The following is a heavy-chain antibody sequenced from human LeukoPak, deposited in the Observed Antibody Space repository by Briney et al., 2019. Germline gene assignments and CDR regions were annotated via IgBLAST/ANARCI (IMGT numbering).Heavy chain of an antibody. Sequence: GGSLRLSCAASGFTFSTYSMNWVRQAPGKGLELVSYISSSRSSIYYADSVKGRFTISRDNSKNTLHLQMNSLRAEDTAVYYCATRGTSATKYFADWGQGTLVSVSS. CDR3: ATRGTSATKYFAD. J-gene: IGHJ4*02. CDR1: GFTFSTYS. V-gene: IGHV3-48*01. CDR2: ISSSRSSI. D-gene: IGHD1-1*01.